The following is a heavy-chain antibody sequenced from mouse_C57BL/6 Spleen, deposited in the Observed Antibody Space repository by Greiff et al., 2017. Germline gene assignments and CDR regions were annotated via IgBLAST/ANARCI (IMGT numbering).Heavy chain of an antibody. CDR1: GYSFTGYY. CDR2: INPSTGGT. Sequence: EVQLQQSGPELVKPGASVKISCKASGYSFTGYYMNWVKQSPEKSLEWIGEINPSTGGTTYNQKFKAKATLTVDKSSSTAYMQLKSLTSEDSAVYYCATYGYEDFDVWGTGTTVTVSS. CDR3: ATYGYEDFDV. V-gene: IGHV1-42*01. D-gene: IGHD2-2*01. J-gene: IGHJ1*03.